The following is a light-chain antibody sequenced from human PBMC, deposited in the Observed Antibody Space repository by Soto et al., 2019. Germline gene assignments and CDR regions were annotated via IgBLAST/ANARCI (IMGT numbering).Light chain of an antibody. V-gene: IGKV3-15*01. J-gene: IGKJ4*01. CDR2: GAS. CDR3: HQYASWSLT. CDR1: QSVNSN. Sequence: ETVMTQSPATLSVSPGERATLSCRASQSVNSNLAWYQQESGQPPRLLVFGASTRATGVPARFSGSGSGTEFTLTISGLQSEDFAVYFCHQYASWSLTFGGGTKVEI.